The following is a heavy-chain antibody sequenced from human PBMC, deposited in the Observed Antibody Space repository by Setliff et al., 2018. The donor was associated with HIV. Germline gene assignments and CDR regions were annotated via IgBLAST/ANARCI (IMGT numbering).Heavy chain of an antibody. CDR2: IYSTGST. Sequence: SETLSLTCTVSGPSINIHYWSWIRQSPGKGFEWIGYIYSTGSTNYNPSLQSRGTIPMVASRNQFSLKAKSVTAADTAVYYCAKGAGFYGDYTFDHWGQGRQVTVSS. CDR1: GPSINIHY. J-gene: IGHJ4*02. D-gene: IGHD4-17*01. V-gene: IGHV4-59*11. CDR3: AKGAGFYGDYTFDH.